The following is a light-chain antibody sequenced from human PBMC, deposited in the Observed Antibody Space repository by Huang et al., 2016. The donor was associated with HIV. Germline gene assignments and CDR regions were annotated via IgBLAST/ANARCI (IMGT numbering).Light chain of an antibody. CDR1: QSVSRF. Sequence: EIVLTQSPATLSLSPGQRATLSCRASQSVSRFLAWYQQKPGQAPRLLIHDASDRATGSPARFSGTGSGTDFTLTISSLEPEDFALYYCQQRSNWPLTFGGGTKVEIK. CDR3: QQRSNWPLT. V-gene: IGKV3-11*01. CDR2: DAS. J-gene: IGKJ4*01.